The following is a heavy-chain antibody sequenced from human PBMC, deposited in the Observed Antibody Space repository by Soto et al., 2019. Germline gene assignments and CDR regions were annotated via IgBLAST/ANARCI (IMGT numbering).Heavy chain of an antibody. V-gene: IGHV1-2*02. D-gene: IGHD2-15*01. CDR1: GYTFTGYY. CDR2: INPNSGGT. Sequence: GASVKVSCKASGYTFTGYYMHWVRQAPGQGLEWMGWINPNSGGTNYAQKFQGRATMTRDTSISTAYMELSRLRSDDTAVYYCARSLPRMRGFLFDFWGLGTLVTVSS. CDR3: ARSLPRMRGFLFDF. J-gene: IGHJ4*02.